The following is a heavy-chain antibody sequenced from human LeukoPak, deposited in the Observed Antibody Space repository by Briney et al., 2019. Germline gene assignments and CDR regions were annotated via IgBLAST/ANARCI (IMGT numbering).Heavy chain of an antibody. CDR2: ILYDGSNK. V-gene: IGHV3-30-3*01. CDR1: GFTFSSYA. J-gene: IGHJ4*02. CDR3: AGDRGYLQFDY. D-gene: IGHD3-10*01. Sequence: EPGRSLRLSCAASGFTFSSYAMHWVRQAPGKGLEWVAVILYDGSNKYYADSVKGRFTISRDNAKNSLYLQLNSLRAEDTAMYYCAGDRGYLQFDYWGQGTLVTVSS.